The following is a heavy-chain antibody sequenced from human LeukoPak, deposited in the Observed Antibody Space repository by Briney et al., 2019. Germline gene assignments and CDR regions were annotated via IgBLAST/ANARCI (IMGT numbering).Heavy chain of an antibody. D-gene: IGHD3-10*01. J-gene: IGHJ5*02. CDR2: INHSGST. Sequence: GSLRLSCAASGFTFSSYAMSWVRQAPGKGLEWIGEINHSGSTNYNPSLKSRVTISVDTSKNQFSLKLSSVTAADTAVYYCARRYGSGSYFPAHHNWFDPWGQGTLVTVSS. CDR1: GFTFSSYA. CDR3: ARRYGSGSYFPAHHNWFDP. V-gene: IGHV4-34*01.